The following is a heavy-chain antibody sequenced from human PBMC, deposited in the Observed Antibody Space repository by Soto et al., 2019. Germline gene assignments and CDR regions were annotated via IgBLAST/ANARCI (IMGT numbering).Heavy chain of an antibody. CDR3: ARDSSPYSSHRYYYYGMDV. Sequence: GASVKVSCKASGYTFTSYGISWVRQAPGQGLEWMGWISAYNGNTNYAQKLQGRVTMTTDTSTSTAYMELRSLRSDDTAVYYCARDSSPYSSHRYYYYGMDVWGQGTTVTVSS. CDR2: ISAYNGNT. J-gene: IGHJ6*02. D-gene: IGHD6-13*01. V-gene: IGHV1-18*01. CDR1: GYTFTSYG.